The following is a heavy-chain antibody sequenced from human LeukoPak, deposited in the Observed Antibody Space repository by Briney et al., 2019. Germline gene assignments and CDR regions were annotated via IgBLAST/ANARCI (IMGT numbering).Heavy chain of an antibody. CDR2: ISAYNGNT. CDR1: GYTFTSYG. D-gene: IGHD3-9*01. Sequence: ASVTVSCKASGYTFTSYGISWVRQAPGQGLEWMGWISAYNGNTNYAQKLQGRVTMTTDTSTSTAYMELRSLRSDDTAVYYCARASGLPYVISPGYRTFDYWGQETLVTVSS. V-gene: IGHV1-18*01. CDR3: ARASGLPYVISPGYRTFDY. J-gene: IGHJ4*02.